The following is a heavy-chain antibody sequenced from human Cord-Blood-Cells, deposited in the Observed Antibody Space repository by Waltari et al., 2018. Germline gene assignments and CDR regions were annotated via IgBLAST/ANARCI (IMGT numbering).Heavy chain of an antibody. V-gene: IGHV4-34*01. Sequence: QVQLQQWGAGLLKPSETLSLTCAVYGGSFSGYYWSWIRQPPGKGLEWIGKINHRGSTNYNPSLKSRVTISVDTSKNQFSLKLSSVTAADTAVYYCARGRRYYFDYWGQGTLVTVSS. CDR3: ARGRRYYFDY. CDR2: INHRGST. J-gene: IGHJ4*02. CDR1: GGSFSGYY.